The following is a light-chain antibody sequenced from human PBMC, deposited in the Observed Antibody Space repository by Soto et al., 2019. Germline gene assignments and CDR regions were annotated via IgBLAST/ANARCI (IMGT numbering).Light chain of an antibody. J-gene: IGLJ2*01. CDR1: SSNIGSNY. CDR2: RSN. V-gene: IGLV1-47*01. CDR3: AAWDDSLSGVV. Sequence: QAVVTQPPSASGTPGQRVTISCSGSSSNIGSNYVYWYQHLPGTAPKLLIYRSNQRPSGVPDRFSGSKSGTSASLAISGLRSEDEADYSCAAWDDSLSGVVFGEGTKLTVL.